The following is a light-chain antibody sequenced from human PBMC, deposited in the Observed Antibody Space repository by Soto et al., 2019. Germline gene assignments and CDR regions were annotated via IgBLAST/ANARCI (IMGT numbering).Light chain of an antibody. CDR2: GAS. J-gene: IGKJ3*01. CDR3: QQRSNWPPLFT. V-gene: IGKV3D-20*02. Sequence: ENVLTQSPGTLSLSPGERATLSCRASQSVSSSHLAWYQQKPGQAPRLLMYGASSRATGIPARFSGSGSGTDFTLTISSLEPEDFAVYYCQQRSNWPPLFTFGPGTKVDIK. CDR1: QSVSSSH.